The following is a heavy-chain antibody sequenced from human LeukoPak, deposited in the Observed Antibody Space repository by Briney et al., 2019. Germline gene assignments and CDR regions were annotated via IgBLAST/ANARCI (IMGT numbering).Heavy chain of an antibody. J-gene: IGHJ6*02. Sequence: SVKVSCKASGGTFSSYAISWVRQAPGQGLEWMGRIIPIFGIANYAQKFQGRVTVTADKSTSTAYMELSSLRSEDTAVYYCARDLGDYYYYGMDVWGQGTTVTVSS. CDR2: IIPIFGIA. V-gene: IGHV1-69*04. CDR3: ARDLGDYYYYGMDV. D-gene: IGHD7-27*01. CDR1: GGTFSSYA.